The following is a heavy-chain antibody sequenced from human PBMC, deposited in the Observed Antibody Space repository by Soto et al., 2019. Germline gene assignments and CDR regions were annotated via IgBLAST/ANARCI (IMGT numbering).Heavy chain of an antibody. V-gene: IGHV3-30*03. CDR1: GFTFSSYG. Sequence: QVQLVESGGGVAQPGRSLRLSCAASGFTFSSYGMHWVRQAPGKGLEWVATISDEGSNKYYADSVKGRFTISRDNSKNTLYLQMNSLRVEDTAVYYCGGGWFWADYWGQGTLVTVSS. CDR3: GGGWFWADY. CDR2: ISDEGSNK. J-gene: IGHJ4*02. D-gene: IGHD6-19*01.